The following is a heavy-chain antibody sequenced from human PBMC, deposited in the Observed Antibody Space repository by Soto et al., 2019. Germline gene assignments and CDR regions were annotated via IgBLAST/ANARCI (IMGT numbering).Heavy chain of an antibody. V-gene: IGHV3-53*01. D-gene: IGHD1-1*01. Sequence: GGSLRLSCAASGLTVSGKKYVAWVRQAPGKGLEWVSALYDVDGSFYADSVRGRFTTSSDSSKTTVYLQMNGLRPDDTAVYYCATWHEREHAYDVWGQGTTVTVSS. J-gene: IGHJ3*01. CDR1: GLTVSGKKY. CDR2: LYDVDGS. CDR3: ATWHEREHAYDV.